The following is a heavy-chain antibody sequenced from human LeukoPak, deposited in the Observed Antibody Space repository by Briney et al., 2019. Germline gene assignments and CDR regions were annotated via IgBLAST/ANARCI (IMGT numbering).Heavy chain of an antibody. J-gene: IGHJ4*02. V-gene: IGHV4-59*01. CDR3: ARETRSGWYGVDY. D-gene: IGHD6-19*01. CDR1: GGSISSDY. Sequence: PSETLSLTCTVSGGSISSDYWNWIRQPPGKGLEWIGYIYSSGSTDYAPSLKSRVTISVDTSKNQFSLKLNSVTAADTAVYYCARETRSGWYGVDYWGQGTLVTVPS. CDR2: IYSSGST.